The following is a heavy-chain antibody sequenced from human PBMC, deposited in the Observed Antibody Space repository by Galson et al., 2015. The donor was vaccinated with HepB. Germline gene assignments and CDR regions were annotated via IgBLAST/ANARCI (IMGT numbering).Heavy chain of an antibody. V-gene: IGHV5-51*01. J-gene: IGHJ3*02. D-gene: IGHD6-13*01. CDR1: GYNFTTNW. CDR2: IYPSDSDS. Sequence: QSGAEVKKPGESLKISCKVSGYNFTTNWVAWLRQMPGKGLEWMGIIYPSDSDSIYSPSFQGQVTFSADKSINTAYLQWSSLKASDTAIYYCAKLGVEQHLVTSEIPDTFGIWGQGTLVAVSS. CDR3: AKLGVEQHLVTSEIPDTFGI.